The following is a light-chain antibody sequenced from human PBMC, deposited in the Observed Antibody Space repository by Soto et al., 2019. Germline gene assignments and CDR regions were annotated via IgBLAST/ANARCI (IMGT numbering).Light chain of an antibody. CDR1: SSDVGGYDY. CDR2: DVT. Sequence: QSALTQPASVSGSPGQSITISCTGTSSDVGGYDYVSWYQQHPGKAPKLMIYDVTNRPSGVSNRFSGSKSGNTASLTISGLQAEDEADYYCSSYTGSNTLEVFGTGHKVTVL. J-gene: IGLJ1*01. CDR3: SSYTGSNTLEV. V-gene: IGLV2-14*03.